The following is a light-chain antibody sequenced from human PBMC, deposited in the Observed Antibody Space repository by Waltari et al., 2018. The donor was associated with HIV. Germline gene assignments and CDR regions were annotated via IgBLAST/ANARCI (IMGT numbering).Light chain of an antibody. CDR1: SSDVGGYNY. J-gene: IGLJ3*02. CDR3: CSYAGTYTRV. Sequence: QSALTQPRSVSGSPGQSVTISCTGTSSDVGGYNYVSWYQQHPGKAPKRLIYDFSKRPSVVPVRFSGSKSGNTASLTISGLQAEDEADYYCCSYAGTYTRVFGGGTNLTVL. V-gene: IGLV2-11*01. CDR2: DFS.